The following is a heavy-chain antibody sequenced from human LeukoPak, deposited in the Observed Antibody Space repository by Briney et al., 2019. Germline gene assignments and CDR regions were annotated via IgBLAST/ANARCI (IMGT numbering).Heavy chain of an antibody. CDR3: ARDGVVAAPGKVY. D-gene: IGHD6-13*01. CDR2: TDTSGNYI. J-gene: IGHJ4*02. V-gene: IGHV3-21*01. CDR1: GFTFSNYG. Sequence: GGSLRLSYAASGFTFSNYGMNWVRQAPGKGLEWVSFTDTSGNYIYYGDSVKGRFTISRDNAKNLVFLQMNGLRAEDTAVYYCARDGVVAAPGKVYWAQGTLVTVSS.